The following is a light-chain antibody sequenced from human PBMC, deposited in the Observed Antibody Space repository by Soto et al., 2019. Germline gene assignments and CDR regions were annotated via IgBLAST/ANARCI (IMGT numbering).Light chain of an antibody. V-gene: IGKV3-20*01. J-gene: IGKJ4*01. CDR1: QSVSSSY. CDR3: QHYGSSPPLT. Sequence: EIVLTQSPGTLSLSPGEGATLSCRASQSVSSSYFAWYQQKPGQAPRLLIYGASSRATGIPDRFSGSGSGTDFILTISRLDPEDFAVYYCQHYGSSPPLTFGGGTRVEIK. CDR2: GAS.